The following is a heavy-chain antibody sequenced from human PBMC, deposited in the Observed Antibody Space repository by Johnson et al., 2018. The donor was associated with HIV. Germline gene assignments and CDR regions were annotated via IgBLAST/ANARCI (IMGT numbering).Heavy chain of an antibody. D-gene: IGHD1-26*01. CDR2: ISGSGGST. CDR1: GFTFSSYA. J-gene: IGHJ3*02. CDR3: ASSGGYWGLNAFDI. Sequence: VQLVESGGGVVQPGRSLRLSCAASGFTFSSYAMHWVRQAPGKGLEWVSAISGSGGSTYYADSVKGRFTISRDNSKNTLYLQMNSLRAEDTAVYYCASSGGYWGLNAFDIWGQGTMVTVSS. V-gene: IGHV3-23*04.